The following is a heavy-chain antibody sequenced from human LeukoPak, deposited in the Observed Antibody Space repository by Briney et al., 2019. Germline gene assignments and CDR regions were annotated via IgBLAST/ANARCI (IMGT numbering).Heavy chain of an antibody. CDR2: INHSGST. Sequence: SETLSLTCAVYGGPFSGYYWSWIRQPPGKGLEWIGEINHSGSTNYNPSLKSRVTISVDTSKNQFSLKLSSVTAADTAVYYCARGIAAAEGDYWGQGTLVTVSS. D-gene: IGHD6-13*01. V-gene: IGHV4-34*01. CDR1: GGPFSGYY. J-gene: IGHJ4*02. CDR3: ARGIAAAEGDY.